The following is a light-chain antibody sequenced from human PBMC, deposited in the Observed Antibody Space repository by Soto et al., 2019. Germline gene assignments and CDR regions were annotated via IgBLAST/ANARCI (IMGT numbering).Light chain of an antibody. J-gene: IGKJ4*01. Sequence: EVVMTQSPATVSVSPGEGVTLSCRASQTISNDLAWYQQKPGQAPRLLIYGASTRATGVPARFSGGGSGTEFTLTISSLQSEDFAFYYCQNNKWPPVTFGGGTKVEIK. CDR3: QNNKWPPVT. V-gene: IGKV3-15*01. CDR1: QTISND. CDR2: GAS.